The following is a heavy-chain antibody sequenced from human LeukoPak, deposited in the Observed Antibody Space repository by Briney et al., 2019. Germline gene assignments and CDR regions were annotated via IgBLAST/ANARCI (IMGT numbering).Heavy chain of an antibody. J-gene: IGHJ4*02. CDR2: INHSGST. CDR3: AXGSATDYFDY. D-gene: IGHD1-26*01. CDR1: GGSFSGYY. V-gene: IGHV4-34*01. Sequence: SETLSLTCAVYGGSFSGYYWSWIRQPPGKGLEWIGEINHSGSTNYNPSRKSRVTISVDTSKNQFSLKLSSVTAADTAVYYCAXGSATDYFDYWGQGTLVTVSS.